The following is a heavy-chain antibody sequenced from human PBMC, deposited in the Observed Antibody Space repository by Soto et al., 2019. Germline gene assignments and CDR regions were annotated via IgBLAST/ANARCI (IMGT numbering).Heavy chain of an antibody. CDR3: AKEGVIAAAGTSYYMDV. CDR2: ISYDGSNK. Sequence: GGSLRLSCAASGFTFSRYGMHWVRQAPGKGLEWVAVISYDGSNKYYADSVKGRFTISRDNSKNTLYLQMNSLRAEDTAAYYCAKEGVIAAAGTSYYMDVWGKGTTVTVSS. J-gene: IGHJ6*03. CDR1: GFTFSRYG. D-gene: IGHD6-13*01. V-gene: IGHV3-30*18.